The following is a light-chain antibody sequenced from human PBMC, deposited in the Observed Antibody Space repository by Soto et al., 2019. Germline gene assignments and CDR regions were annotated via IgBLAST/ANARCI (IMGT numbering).Light chain of an antibody. V-gene: IGKV3-20*01. CDR3: QQYGTSPWT. Sequence: EIVLTQAAGTLSLSPGERATLSCRASQSVSSSYLAWYQQKPGQAPRLLIYGASSRATGIPDRFSGSGSETDFTLTISRLAPEDFAVYYCQQYGTSPWTFGQGTKVDIK. CDR2: GAS. CDR1: QSVSSSY. J-gene: IGKJ1*01.